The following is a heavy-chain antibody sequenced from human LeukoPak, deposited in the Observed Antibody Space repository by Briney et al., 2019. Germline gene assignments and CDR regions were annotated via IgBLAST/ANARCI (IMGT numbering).Heavy chain of an antibody. D-gene: IGHD3-3*01. CDR3: ARGGRIFGVVPLDY. Sequence: GGSLRLSCAASGFTFSSYWMSWVRQAPGKGLEWVANIKQDGSEKYYVDSVKGRFTISRDNAKSSLYLQMNSLRAEDTAVYYCARGGRIFGVVPLDYWGQGTLVTVSS. CDR1: GFTFSSYW. V-gene: IGHV3-7*01. J-gene: IGHJ4*02. CDR2: IKQDGSEK.